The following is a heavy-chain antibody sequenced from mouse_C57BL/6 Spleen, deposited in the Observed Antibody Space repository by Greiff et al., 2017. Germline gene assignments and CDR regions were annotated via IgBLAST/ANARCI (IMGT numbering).Heavy chain of an antibody. CDR2: ISDGGSYT. D-gene: IGHD1-1*01. Sequence: EVQLVESGGGLVKPGGSLKLSCAASGFTFSSYAMSWVRQTPEKRLEGVATISDGGSYTYYPDNVKGRFTISRDNAKNNLYLQMSHLKSEDTAMYYCARGGTTVVHWYFDVWGTGTTVTVSS. V-gene: IGHV5-4*01. CDR1: GFTFSSYA. J-gene: IGHJ1*03. CDR3: ARGGTTVVHWYFDV.